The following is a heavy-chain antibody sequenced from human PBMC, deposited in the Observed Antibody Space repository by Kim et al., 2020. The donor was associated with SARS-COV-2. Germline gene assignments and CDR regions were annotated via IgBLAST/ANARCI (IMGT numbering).Heavy chain of an antibody. CDR1: GFTVSSNY. J-gene: IGHJ4*02. CDR3: AGPRYYSSGWYWSY. D-gene: IGHD6-19*01. CDR2: IYSGGST. V-gene: IGHV3-53*01. Sequence: GGSLRLSCAASGFTVSSNYMSWVRQAPGKGLEWVSVIYSGGSTYYADSVKGRFTISRDNSKNTLYLQMNSLRAEDTAVYYCAGPRYYSSGWYWSYWGQGTLGTGSS.